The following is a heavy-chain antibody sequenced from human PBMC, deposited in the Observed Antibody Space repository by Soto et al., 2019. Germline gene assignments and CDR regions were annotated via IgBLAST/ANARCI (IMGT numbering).Heavy chain of an antibody. Sequence: SVKVYCKASGGTFSSYAISWVRQAPGQGLEWMGSFIPIFGTANYARKFQGRVTITADESTRTAYMELSSLRSEDTAVYYCARDPPPRPSSRTTVPKGDPHYYYMDVWGKGTTVTVSS. V-gene: IGHV1-69*13. CDR3: ARDPPPRPSSRTTVPKGDPHYYYMDV. CDR1: GGTFSSYA. D-gene: IGHD4-17*01. CDR2: FIPIFGTA. J-gene: IGHJ6*03.